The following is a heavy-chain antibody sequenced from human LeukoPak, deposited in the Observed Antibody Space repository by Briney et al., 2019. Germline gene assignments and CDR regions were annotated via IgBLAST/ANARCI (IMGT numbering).Heavy chain of an antibody. CDR2: IIPILGIA. CDR3: ARDLVVSCSSTSFSVSPSDF. Sequence: SVKETFKACGGTFINYAITGGRQAPGQGLEWMGRIIPILGIATYAQNFQGRVTITADKSTSTPYMELSSVRSEDTAVYYCARDLVVSCSSTSFSVSPSDFWGQGTLVTVSS. J-gene: IGHJ4*02. D-gene: IGHD2-2*01. V-gene: IGHV1-69*04. CDR1: GGTFINYA.